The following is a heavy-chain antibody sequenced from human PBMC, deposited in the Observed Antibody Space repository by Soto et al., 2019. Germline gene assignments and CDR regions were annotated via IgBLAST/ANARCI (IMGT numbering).Heavy chain of an antibody. CDR1: GGSMSSYY. Sequence: LSLTCTVSGGSMSSYYWTWIRQPAGKGLEWIGRVYSSGGTHYNPSLKSRVTISLDTSKNQFSLRLLSVTDADTAVYYCARGQRFSDWFDPWGQGTLVTVSS. CDR2: VYSSGGT. CDR3: ARGQRFSDWFDP. D-gene: IGHD3-3*01. V-gene: IGHV4-4*07. J-gene: IGHJ5*02.